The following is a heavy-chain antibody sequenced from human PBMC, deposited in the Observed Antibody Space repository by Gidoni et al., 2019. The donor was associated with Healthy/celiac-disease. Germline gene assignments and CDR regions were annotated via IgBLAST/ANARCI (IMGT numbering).Heavy chain of an antibody. Sequence: QVQLVASGGGVVQPGRYLRLSCAASGFTFSSYGMHWVRQDPGKGLEWVAVISYDGSNKYYADSVKGRFTISRDNSKNSLYLQMNSLRSEDTAVYYCAKGNSGWYYYYYGMDVWGQGTTVTVSS. D-gene: IGHD6-19*01. CDR2: ISYDGSNK. V-gene: IGHV3-30*18. CDR3: AKGNSGWYYYYYGMDV. J-gene: IGHJ6*02. CDR1: GFTFSSYG.